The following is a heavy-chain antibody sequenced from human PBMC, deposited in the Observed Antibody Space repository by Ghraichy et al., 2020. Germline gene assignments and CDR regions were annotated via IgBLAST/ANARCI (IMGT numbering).Heavy chain of an antibody. Sequence: SQTLSLTCTVSGGSISSYYWSWIRQPPGKGLEWIAYIYYSGSTNYNPSLKSRVTISVDTSKNQFSLKLSSVTAADTAVYYCAIAPGSKRGGMDVWGQGTTVTVSS. V-gene: IGHV4-59*01. J-gene: IGHJ6*02. CDR3: AIAPGSKRGGMDV. D-gene: IGHD2-15*01. CDR2: IYYSGST. CDR1: GGSISSYY.